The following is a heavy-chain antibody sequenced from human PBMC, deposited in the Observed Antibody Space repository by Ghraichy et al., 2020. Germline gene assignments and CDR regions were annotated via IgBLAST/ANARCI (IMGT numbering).Heavy chain of an antibody. CDR2: ISYDGSNK. CDR3: AKGGYQLLFPLNY. D-gene: IGHD2-2*01. CDR1: GFTFSSYG. V-gene: IGHV3-30*18. Sequence: GGSLRLSCAASGFTFSSYGTHWVRQAPGKGLEWVAVISYDGSNKYYADSVKGRFTISRDNSKNTLYLQMNSLRAEDTAVYYCAKGGYQLLFPLNYWGQGTLVTVSS. J-gene: IGHJ4*02.